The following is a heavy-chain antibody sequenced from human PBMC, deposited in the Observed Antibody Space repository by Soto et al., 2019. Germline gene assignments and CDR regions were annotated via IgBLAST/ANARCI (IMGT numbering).Heavy chain of an antibody. CDR1: VGSINNRSYY. J-gene: IGHJ4*02. Sequence: SQTLPVTCPVSVGSINNRSYYCGCILQPPGKPLEWIGSIYYSGSTYYNPSLKSRVTISVDTSKNQFSLKLISVTAADTAVYSCARQSGRFLEWLFFNYWGQGTLVSVSS. V-gene: IGHV4-39*01. D-gene: IGHD3-3*01. CDR2: IYYSGST. CDR3: ARQSGRFLEWLFFNY.